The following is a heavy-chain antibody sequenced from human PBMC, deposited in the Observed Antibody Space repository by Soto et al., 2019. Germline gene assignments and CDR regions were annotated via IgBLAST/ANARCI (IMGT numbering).Heavy chain of an antibody. V-gene: IGHV4-59*08. CDR2: IYYSGST. CDR3: ASYCSGGSCFDY. D-gene: IGHD2-15*01. Sequence: LSLTCTVSGGSISSYYWSWIRQPPGKGLEWIGYIYYSGSTNYNPSLKSRVTISVDTSKNQFSLKLSSVTAADTAVYYCASYCSGGSCFDYWGQGTLVTVSS. J-gene: IGHJ4*02. CDR1: GGSISSYY.